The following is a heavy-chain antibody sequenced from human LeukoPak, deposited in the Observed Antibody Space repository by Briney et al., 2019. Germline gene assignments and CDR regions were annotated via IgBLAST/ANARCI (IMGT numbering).Heavy chain of an antibody. CDR1: GYTFTNYY. D-gene: IGHD4-17*01. V-gene: IGHV1-46*01. CDR2: INPSGGST. CDR3: ARDPTVTTFRGCVDP. Sequence: ASVKVSCKASGYTFTNYYVHWVRQAPGQGLEWMGVINPSGGSTNYAQKFQGRVTMTRDTSTSTVYMELSSLRSEDTAVYYCARDPTVTTFRGCVDPWGQGTLVTVSS. J-gene: IGHJ5*02.